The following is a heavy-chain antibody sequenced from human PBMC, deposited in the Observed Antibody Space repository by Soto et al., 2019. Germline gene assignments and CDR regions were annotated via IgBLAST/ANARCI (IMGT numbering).Heavy chain of an antibody. CDR2: IIPIFGTA. CDR1: GGTFSSYA. V-gene: IGHV1-69*13. D-gene: IGHD6-19*01. J-gene: IGHJ6*02. CDR3: ARPKTVYSSGWNYGMDV. Sequence: SVKVSCKASGGTFSSYAISWVRQAPGQGLEWMGGIIPIFGTANYAQKFQGRVTITADESTSTAYMELSSLRSEDTAVYYCARPKTVYSSGWNYGMDVWGQGTTVTVSS.